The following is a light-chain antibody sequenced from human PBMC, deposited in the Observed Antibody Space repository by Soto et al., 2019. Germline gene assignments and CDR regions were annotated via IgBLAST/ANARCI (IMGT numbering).Light chain of an antibody. Sequence: EIVLTQTPGTLSLSRGERATLCCRASQSGSSSYLAWYQQKPGQAPRLLIYGASSRATGIPDRFSGSGSGTDFTLTISRLEPEDFAVYYCQQYGSSGTFGQGTKVDIK. CDR1: QSGSSSY. V-gene: IGKV3-20*01. J-gene: IGKJ1*01. CDR3: QQYGSSGT. CDR2: GAS.